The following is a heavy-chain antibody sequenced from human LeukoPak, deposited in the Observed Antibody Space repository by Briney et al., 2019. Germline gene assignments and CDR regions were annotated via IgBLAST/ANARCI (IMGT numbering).Heavy chain of an antibody. CDR1: GGSFSGYY. V-gene: IGHV4-34*01. CDR2: INHSGST. CDR3: ARDNEWELPFDY. Sequence: SETLSLTCAVYGGSFSGYYWSWIRQPPGKGLEWIGEINHSGSTNYNPSLKSRVTISVDTSKNQFSLKLSSVTAADTAVYYCARDNEWELPFDYWGQGTLVTVSS. D-gene: IGHD1-26*01. J-gene: IGHJ4*02.